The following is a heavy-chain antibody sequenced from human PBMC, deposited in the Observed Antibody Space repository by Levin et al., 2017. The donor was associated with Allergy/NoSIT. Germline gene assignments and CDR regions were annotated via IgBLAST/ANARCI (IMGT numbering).Heavy chain of an antibody. Sequence: ASVKVSCKASGGTFSSYAISWVRQAPGQGLEWMGRIIPILGIANYAQKFQGRVTITADKSTSTAYMELSSLRSEDTAVYYCACYGALLEDYYGSGSYYWFDPWGQGTLVTVSS. CDR1: GGTFSSYA. CDR3: ACYGALLEDYYGSGSYYWFDP. V-gene: IGHV1-69*04. D-gene: IGHD3-10*01. J-gene: IGHJ5*02. CDR2: IIPILGIA.